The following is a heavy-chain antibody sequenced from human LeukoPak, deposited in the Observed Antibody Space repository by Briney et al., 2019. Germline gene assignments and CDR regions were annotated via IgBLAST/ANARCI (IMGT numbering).Heavy chain of an antibody. CDR3: ARDGRVAVADYYFDY. Sequence: GGSLRLSCAASGFTFSSYGMHWVRQAPGKGLEWVAVISYDGSNKYYADSVKGRFTISRDNSKNTLYLQMNSLRAEDTAVYYCARDGRVAVADYYFDYWGQGTLVTVSS. J-gene: IGHJ4*02. CDR2: ISYDGSNK. V-gene: IGHV3-30*03. CDR1: GFTFSSYG. D-gene: IGHD6-19*01.